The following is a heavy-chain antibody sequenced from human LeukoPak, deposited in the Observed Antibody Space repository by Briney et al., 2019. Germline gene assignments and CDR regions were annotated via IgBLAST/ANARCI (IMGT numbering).Heavy chain of an antibody. V-gene: IGHV1-18*01. CDR1: GYTFTSYG. CDR2: ISAYNGNT. J-gene: IGHJ4*02. Sequence: GASVKVSCKASGYTFTSYGISWVRQAPGQGLEWMGWISAYNGNTNYAQKLQGRVTMTTDTSTSTAYMELRSLRSDDTAVYYCARGPEMITFGGVIAPDCWGQGTLVTVSS. D-gene: IGHD3-16*02. CDR3: ARGPEMITFGGVIAPDC.